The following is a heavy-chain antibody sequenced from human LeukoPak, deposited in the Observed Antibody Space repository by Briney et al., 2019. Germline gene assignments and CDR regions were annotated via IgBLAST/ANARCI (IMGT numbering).Heavy chain of an antibody. Sequence: GGSLRLSCAASGFTFSSYSMDWVRQAPGKGLEWVSYISSDSTTIYYAASVKGRFTISRDNAKNSLYLQMNSLRDEDTAVYFCARDYYGDYLFDHWGQGTLVTVSS. V-gene: IGHV3-48*02. D-gene: IGHD4-17*01. CDR3: ARDYYGDYLFDH. J-gene: IGHJ4*02. CDR2: ISSDSTTI. CDR1: GFTFSSYS.